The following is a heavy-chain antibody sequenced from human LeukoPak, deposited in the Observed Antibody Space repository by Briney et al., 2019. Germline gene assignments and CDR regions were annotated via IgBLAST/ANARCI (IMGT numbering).Heavy chain of an antibody. V-gene: IGHV5-51*01. D-gene: IGHD5-18*01. CDR1: GYRFTSYW. J-gene: IGHJ4*02. CDR2: IYPGDSDT. CDR3: ASGGYSYGYYFDY. Sequence: GESLKISCKGSGYRFTSYWIGWVRQMPGKGLGWMGIIYPGDSDTRYSPSFQGQVTISADKSISTAYLQWSSLKASDTAMYYCASGGYSYGYYFDYWGQGTLVTVSS.